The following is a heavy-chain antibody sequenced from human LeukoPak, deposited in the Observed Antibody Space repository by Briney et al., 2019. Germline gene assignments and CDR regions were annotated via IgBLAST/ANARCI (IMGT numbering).Heavy chain of an antibody. D-gene: IGHD3-9*01. Sequence: ASVKVSCKASGYTFTSYGISWVRQAPGQGLEWMGWISAYNGNTNYAQKLQGRVTMTTDTSTSTAYMELRSLRSDDTAVYYCARTAYYDILTGYYPYYYYMDVWGKGTTVTISS. V-gene: IGHV1-18*01. CDR1: GYTFTSYG. J-gene: IGHJ6*03. CDR3: ARTAYYDILTGYYPYYYYMDV. CDR2: ISAYNGNT.